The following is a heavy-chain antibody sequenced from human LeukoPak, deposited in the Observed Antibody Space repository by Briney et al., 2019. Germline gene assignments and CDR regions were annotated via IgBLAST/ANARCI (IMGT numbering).Heavy chain of an antibody. D-gene: IGHD3-9*01. CDR1: GFTFSSYE. Sequence: GGSLRLSCAASGFTFSSYEMNWVRQAPGKGLEWVSYISSSGSTIYYADSVKGRFTISRDNAKNSLYLQMNSLRAEDTAVYYCARDRSKYFDGGGAFDIWGQGTMVTVSS. CDR3: ARDRSKYFDGGGAFDI. V-gene: IGHV3-48*03. J-gene: IGHJ3*02. CDR2: ISSSGSTI.